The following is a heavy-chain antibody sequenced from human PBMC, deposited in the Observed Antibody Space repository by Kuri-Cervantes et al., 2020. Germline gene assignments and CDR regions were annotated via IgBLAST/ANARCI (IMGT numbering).Heavy chain of an antibody. CDR2: FDPEDGET. J-gene: IGHJ5*02. CDR3: ARDRIVATIVWGPEVKVDDDNWFDP. D-gene: IGHD5-12*01. CDR1: GYTLTELS. V-gene: IGHV1-24*01. Sequence: ASVKVSCKVSGYTLTELSMHWVRQAPGKGLEWMGGFDPEDGETIYAQKFQGRVTMTEDTSTDTAYVELSSLRSEDMAVYYCARDRIVATIVWGPEVKVDDDNWFDPWGQGTLVTVSS.